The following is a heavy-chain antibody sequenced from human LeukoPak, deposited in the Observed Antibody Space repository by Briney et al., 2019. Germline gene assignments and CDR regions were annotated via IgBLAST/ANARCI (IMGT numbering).Heavy chain of an antibody. V-gene: IGHV4-59*08. J-gene: IGHJ4*02. CDR2: IYYSGST. Sequence: SETLSLTCTVSGGSISSYYWSWIRQPPGKGLEWIGYIYYSGSTNYTPSLKSRVAISVDTSKNQFSLKLSSVTAADTAVYYCASSLGPSYYFDYWGQGTLVTVSS. CDR3: ASSLGPSYYFDY. CDR1: GGSISSYY.